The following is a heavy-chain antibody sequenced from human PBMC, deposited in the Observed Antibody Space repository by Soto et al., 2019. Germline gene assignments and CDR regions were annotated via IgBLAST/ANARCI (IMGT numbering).Heavy chain of an antibody. V-gene: IGHV3-23*01. CDR2: VSGSGGTT. CDR1: GFTFSSSA. D-gene: IGHD6-19*01. Sequence: EVQLLDSGGGLVQPGGSLRLSCAASGFTFSSSAMSWVRQAPGKVLEWVSAVSGSGGTTYYADSVRGRFTISRDNSKNTLYLRMNGLRAEDTAIYFCARCTVDTIVTSGWCHYVDPWGQGTGVTVSS. J-gene: IGHJ5*02. CDR3: ARCTVDTIVTSGWCHYVDP.